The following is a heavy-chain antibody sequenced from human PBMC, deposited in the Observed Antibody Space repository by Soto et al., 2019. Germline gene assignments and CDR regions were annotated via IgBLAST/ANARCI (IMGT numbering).Heavy chain of an antibody. J-gene: IGHJ6*02. Sequence: PGGSLRLSCAASGFTFSSDWMSWVRQAPGKGLEWVANIKQDGSEKYYVDSVKGRFTISRDNAKNSLYLQMNSLRAEDTAVYYCARAGRGGYYDFWSGYSTPYYYYGMDVWGQGTTVTVSS. CDR3: ARAGRGGYYDFWSGYSTPYYYYGMDV. CDR2: IKQDGSEK. D-gene: IGHD3-3*01. CDR1: GFTFSSDW. V-gene: IGHV3-7*01.